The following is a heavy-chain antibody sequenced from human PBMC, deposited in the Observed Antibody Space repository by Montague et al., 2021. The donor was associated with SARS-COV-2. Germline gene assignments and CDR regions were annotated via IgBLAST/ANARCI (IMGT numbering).Heavy chain of an antibody. V-gene: IGHV4-61*02. CDR2: IYTSGTT. CDR1: GGSISSGSYY. CDR3: ARAHSGSWAHLDN. D-gene: IGHD5-12*01. J-gene: IGHJ4*02. Sequence: ILSLTCTVSGGSISSGSYYWSWIRQPAGKGLEWIGRIYTSGTTDYSFSLKSRVTISVDTSKNQFSLKLTSVTAADTAVYYCARAHSGSWAHLDNWGQGGLVTVSS.